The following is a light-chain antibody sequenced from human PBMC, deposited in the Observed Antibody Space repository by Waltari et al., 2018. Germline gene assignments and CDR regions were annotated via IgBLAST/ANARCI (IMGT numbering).Light chain of an antibody. CDR3: QSYDSNNYVI. CDR1: SGNIASTY. CDR2: EDY. V-gene: IGLV6-57*01. Sequence: NFMLTQPRSVSESPGKTVTISCTRSSGNIASTYVQLYQQRPGSSPTTLIYEDYHRPSGVPDRFAASFDSSSNSASLTISGLKTEDEADYYCQSYDSNNYVIFGGGTKLTVL. J-gene: IGLJ2*01.